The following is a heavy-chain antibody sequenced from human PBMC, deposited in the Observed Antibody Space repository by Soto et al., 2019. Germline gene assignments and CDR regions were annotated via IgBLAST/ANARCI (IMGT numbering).Heavy chain of an antibody. CDR2: ISGSGGST. J-gene: IGHJ6*02. CDR3: AKVQAYYYGSGSYYYYYYYHGMDV. CDR1: GFTFSSYA. V-gene: IGHV3-23*01. D-gene: IGHD3-10*01. Sequence: EVQLLESGGGLVQPGGSLRLSCAASGFTFSSYAMSWVRQAPGKGLEWVSAISGSGGSTYYADSVKGRFTISRDNSKNTLYLQMNSLRAEDTAVYYCAKVQAYYYGSGSYYYYYYYHGMDVWGQGTTVTVSS.